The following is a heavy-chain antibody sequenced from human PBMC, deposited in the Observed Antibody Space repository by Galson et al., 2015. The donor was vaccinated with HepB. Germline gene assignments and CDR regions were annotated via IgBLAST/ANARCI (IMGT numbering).Heavy chain of an antibody. CDR1: GFTFSSYA. CDR3: AKHPLKGPGRVEYFHH. J-gene: IGHJ1*01. Sequence: SLRLSCAASGFTFSSYAMSWVRQAPGKGLEWVSAASGSGGSTYYTDSVKGRFTISRDNSKNTLYLQMNSLRAEDTAVYYCAKHPLKGPGRVEYFHHWGQGTLVTVSS. CDR2: ASGSGGST. V-gene: IGHV3-23*01. D-gene: IGHD1-14*01.